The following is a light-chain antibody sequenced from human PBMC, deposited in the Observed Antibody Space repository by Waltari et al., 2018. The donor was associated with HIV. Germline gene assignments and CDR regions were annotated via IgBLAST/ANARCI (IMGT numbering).Light chain of an antibody. CDR3: QQYGHSPPYT. CDR2: GAS. V-gene: IGKV3-20*01. CDR1: QSISSNY. J-gene: IGKJ2*01. Sequence: EIVLTQSPGPLSLSPGERVTLSCRPSQSISSNYLAWHQQKPGQAPRLLIFGASTRATGVPDRFSGSGSGTDFTLTISGLEPEDFAVYYCQQYGHSPPYTFGQGTKLEIK.